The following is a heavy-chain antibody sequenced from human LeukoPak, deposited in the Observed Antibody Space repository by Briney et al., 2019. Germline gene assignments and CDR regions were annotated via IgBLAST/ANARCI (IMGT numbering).Heavy chain of an antibody. J-gene: IGHJ4*02. CDR3: ARGTGTYGY. V-gene: IGHV3-7*04. CDR1: DVTFSSSW. D-gene: IGHD1-26*01. CDR2: IKRDGSEK. Sequence: PGGSLRLSWVVSDVTFSSSWMSWVRQPPGKGLEWVAQIKRDGSEKDYVDSVKGRFTISRDNAKSSLYLEMNRLRVEDTAVYYCARGTGTYGYWGEGTLVTVST.